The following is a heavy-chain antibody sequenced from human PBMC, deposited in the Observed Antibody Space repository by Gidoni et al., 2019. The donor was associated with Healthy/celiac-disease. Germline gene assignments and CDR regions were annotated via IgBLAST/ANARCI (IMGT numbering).Heavy chain of an antibody. V-gene: IGHV4-31*02. J-gene: IGHJ2*01. Sequence: GLEWIGYIYYSGSTYYNPSLKSRVTISVDTSKNQFSLKLSSVTAADTAVYYCARDQGGNRQLNWYFDLWGRGTLVTVSS. D-gene: IGHD2-15*01. CDR3: ARDQGGNRQLNWYFDL. CDR2: IYYSGST.